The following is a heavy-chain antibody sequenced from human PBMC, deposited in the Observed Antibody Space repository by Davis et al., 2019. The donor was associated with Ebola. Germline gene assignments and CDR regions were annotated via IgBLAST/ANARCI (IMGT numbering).Heavy chain of an antibody. CDR2: ISYDGSNK. D-gene: IGHD1-26*01. Sequence: GESLKISCAASGFTFSYYGMQWVRQPPGKGLEWVSFISYDGSNKHYADSLKGRFTISRDNSKNTLSLQMNSLRPEDTAVYYCAKRVSGTYGFGDSWGRGTLVTVSS. J-gene: IGHJ4*02. CDR3: AKRVSGTYGFGDS. CDR1: GFTFSYYG. V-gene: IGHV3-30*18.